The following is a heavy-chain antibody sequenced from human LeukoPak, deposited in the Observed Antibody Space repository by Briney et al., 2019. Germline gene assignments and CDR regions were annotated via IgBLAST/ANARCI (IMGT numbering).Heavy chain of an antibody. D-gene: IGHD6-13*01. CDR2: IYHSGST. CDR1: GGSISSHY. V-gene: IGHV4-59*11. J-gene: IGHJ3*02. Sequence: SETLSLTCTVSGGSISSHYWSWIRQPPGKGLEWIGEIYHSGSTNYNPSLKSRVTISVDKSKNQFSLKLSSVTAADTAVYYCARGIAAAPGAFDIWGQGTMVTVSS. CDR3: ARGIAAAPGAFDI.